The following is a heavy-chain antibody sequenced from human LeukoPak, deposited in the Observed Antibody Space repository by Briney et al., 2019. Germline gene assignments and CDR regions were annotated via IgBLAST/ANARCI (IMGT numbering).Heavy chain of an antibody. V-gene: IGHV4-59*01. CDR1: GGSISSYY. Sequence: SETLSLTCTVSGGSISSYYWSCIRQPPGKGLEWVGYIYYSGSTNYNPSLKSRVTISVDTSKNQFSLKLSSVTAADTAVYYCARANPITLSDAFDIWGQGTMVTVSS. CDR2: IYYSGST. J-gene: IGHJ3*02. D-gene: IGHD1-14*01. CDR3: ARANPITLSDAFDI.